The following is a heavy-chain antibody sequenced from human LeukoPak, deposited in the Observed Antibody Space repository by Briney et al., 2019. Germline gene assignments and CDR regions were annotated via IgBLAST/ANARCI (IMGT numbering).Heavy chain of an antibody. D-gene: IGHD3-16*01. J-gene: IGHJ6*02. Sequence: PSETLSLTCAVYGGSFSGYYWSWIRQPPGKGLEWIGEINHSGRNNYNPSLKSRVTISVDTSKNQFSLKLSSVTAADTAVYYCARARFWGFHYGMDVWGQGTTVTVSS. CDR1: GGSFSGYY. V-gene: IGHV4-34*01. CDR3: ARARFWGFHYGMDV. CDR2: INHSGRN.